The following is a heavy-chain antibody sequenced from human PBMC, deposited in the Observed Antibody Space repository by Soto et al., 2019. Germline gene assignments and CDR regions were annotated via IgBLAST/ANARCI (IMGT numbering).Heavy chain of an antibody. CDR1: GYSFTSYW. D-gene: IGHD1-26*01. CDR2: IYPGDSDT. J-gene: IGHJ4*02. CDR3: ARRFHSGSYYVTPPGDFDY. V-gene: IGHV5-51*01. Sequence: GESLKISCKGSGYSFTSYWIGWVRQMPGKGLEWMGIIYPGDSDTRYSPSFQGQVTISADKSISTAYLQWSSLKASDTAMYYCARRFHSGSYYVTPPGDFDYWGQGTLVTVSS.